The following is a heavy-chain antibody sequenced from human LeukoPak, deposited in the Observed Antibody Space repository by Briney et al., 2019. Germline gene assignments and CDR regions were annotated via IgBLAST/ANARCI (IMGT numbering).Heavy chain of an antibody. CDR1: GYSFTSSW. V-gene: IGHV5-51*01. D-gene: IGHD6-13*01. CDR3: ARIGSSSWYPNYNWFDP. CDR2: IYPGDSDT. J-gene: IGHJ5*02. Sequence: GESLKISCKGSGYSFTSSWIGWVRQMPGKGLEWMGIIYPGDSDTRYSPSFQGQVTISVDKSISTAYLQWRSLKASDTAMYYCARIGSSSWYPNYNWFDPWGQGTLVTVSP.